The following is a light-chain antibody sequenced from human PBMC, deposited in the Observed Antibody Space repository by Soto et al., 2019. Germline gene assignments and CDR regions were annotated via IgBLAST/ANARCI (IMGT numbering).Light chain of an antibody. CDR1: SSNIGADYD. V-gene: IGLV1-40*01. CDR3: QSHDSSLSALV. J-gene: IGLJ3*02. CDR2: GNS. Sequence: QSVLTQPPSVSGAPGQRVTISCTGSSSNIGADYDVHWYQQLPGTAPKLLIYGNSNRPSGVPDRFSGSKSGSSASLAITGLHAEDDADYFCQSHDSSLSALVFGGGTNVTVL.